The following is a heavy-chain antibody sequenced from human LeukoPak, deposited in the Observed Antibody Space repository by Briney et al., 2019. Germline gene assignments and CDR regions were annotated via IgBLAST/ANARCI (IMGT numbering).Heavy chain of an antibody. CDR3: ARFKTAVARAFDI. Sequence: ASVKVSCKASGGTFSSYAISWMRQAPGQGLEWMGGIIPIFGTANYAQKFQGRVTITADESTSTAYMELCSLRSEDTAVYYCARFKTAVARAFDIWGQGTMVTVSS. D-gene: IGHD2-2*01. CDR2: IIPIFGTA. V-gene: IGHV1-69*13. J-gene: IGHJ3*02. CDR1: GGTFSSYA.